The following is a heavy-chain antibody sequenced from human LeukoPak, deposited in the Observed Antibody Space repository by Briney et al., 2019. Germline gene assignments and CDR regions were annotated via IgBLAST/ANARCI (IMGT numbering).Heavy chain of an antibody. J-gene: IGHJ4*02. CDR1: GGSISNYY. D-gene: IGHD3-3*01. V-gene: IGHV4-59*01. CDR2: INYSGSA. Sequence: KTSETLSLTCTVSGGSISNYYWSWIRQPPGKGLEWIGYINYSGSANYNPSLKSRVTMSVDTSKNQFSLKLTSVTAADTAVYYCARVYRDDFWSGYSTHFDYWGQGTLVTVSS. CDR3: ARVYRDDFWSGYSTHFDY.